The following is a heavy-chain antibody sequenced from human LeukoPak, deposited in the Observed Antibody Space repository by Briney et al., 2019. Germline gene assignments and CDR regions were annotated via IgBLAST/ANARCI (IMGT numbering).Heavy chain of an antibody. CDR1: GYSISSGYY. CDR2: IYHSGST. Sequence: SETLSLTCAVSGYSISSGYYWGWIRQPPGKGLEWIGSIYHSGSTYYNPSLKSRVTISVDTSKNQFSLKLSSVTAADTAVYYCARRRYPDYWGQGTLVTVSS. J-gene: IGHJ4*02. D-gene: IGHD1-14*01. V-gene: IGHV4-38-2*01. CDR3: ARRRYPDY.